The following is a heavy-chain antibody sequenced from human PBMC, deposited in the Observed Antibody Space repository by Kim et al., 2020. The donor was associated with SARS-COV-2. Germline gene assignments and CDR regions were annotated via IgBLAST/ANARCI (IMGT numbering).Heavy chain of an antibody. Sequence: SLKSRVTISVDTSKNQFSLKLSSVTAADTAVYYCARARNDILTGSNWFDPWGQGTLVTVSS. J-gene: IGHJ5*02. CDR3: ARARNDILTGSNWFDP. V-gene: IGHV4-31*02. D-gene: IGHD3-9*01.